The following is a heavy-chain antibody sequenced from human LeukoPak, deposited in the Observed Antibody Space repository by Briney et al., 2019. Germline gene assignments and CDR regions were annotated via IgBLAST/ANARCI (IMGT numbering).Heavy chain of an antibody. CDR2: IYYSGST. CDR3: ARHNFGVVIKDVDY. J-gene: IGHJ4*02. Sequence: SETLSLTCTVSGGSISSSSYYWGWIRQPPGKGLEWIGSIYYSGSTYYNPSLKSRVTISVDTSKNQFSLKLSSVTAADTAVYYCARHNFGVVIKDVDYWGQGTLVTVSS. V-gene: IGHV4-39*01. CDR1: GGSISSSSYY. D-gene: IGHD3-3*01.